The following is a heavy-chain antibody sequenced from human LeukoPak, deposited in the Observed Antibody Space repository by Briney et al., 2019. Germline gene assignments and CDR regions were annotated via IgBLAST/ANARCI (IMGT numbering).Heavy chain of an antibody. CDR1: GYTFTGYY. V-gene: IGHV1-2*02. J-gene: IGHJ5*02. D-gene: IGHD2-15*01. CDR2: INPNSGGT. Sequence: GASVKVSCKASGYTFTGYYIHWVRQAPGQGLEWMGWINPNSGGTNYAQKFQGRVTMTRDTSISTAYMELSRLRSDDTAVYYCARVGKNYCSGGSCYTLRYNWFDPWGQGTLVTVSS. CDR3: ARVGKNYCSGGSCYTLRYNWFDP.